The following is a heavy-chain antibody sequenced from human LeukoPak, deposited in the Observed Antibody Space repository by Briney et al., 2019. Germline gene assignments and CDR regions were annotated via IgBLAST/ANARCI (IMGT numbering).Heavy chain of an antibody. Sequence: PSETLSLTCKVSGDSISSSACNWSWIRQPPGKGLEWIGYISQSGNSYFTPSLKSRATISVDRSKNHFSLTLISVTAADTAVYYCARDQVDYDIPDHFDYWGKGTLVAVSS. V-gene: IGHV4-30-2*01. J-gene: IGHJ4*02. D-gene: IGHD3-22*01. CDR2: ISQSGNS. CDR1: GDSISSSACN. CDR3: ARDQVDYDIPDHFDY.